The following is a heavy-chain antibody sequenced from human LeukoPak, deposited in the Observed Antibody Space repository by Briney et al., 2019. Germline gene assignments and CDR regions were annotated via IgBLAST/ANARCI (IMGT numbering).Heavy chain of an antibody. CDR1: GFTFSSYA. J-gene: IGHJ3*02. CDR3: AKNSGIGGGAFDI. CDR2: ISGSGSNT. D-gene: IGHD1-26*01. Sequence: GGSLRLSCAASGFTFSSYAMSWVRQAPGEGLEWVSAISGSGSNTYYADSVKGRFTISRDTSKNTLYLQMNSLRAEDTALYYCAKNSGIGGGAFDIWGQGTMVTVSS. V-gene: IGHV3-23*01.